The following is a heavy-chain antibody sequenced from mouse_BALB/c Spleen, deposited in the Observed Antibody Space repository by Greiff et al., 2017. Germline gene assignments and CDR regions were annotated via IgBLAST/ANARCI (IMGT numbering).Heavy chain of an antibody. D-gene: IGHD1-1*01. V-gene: IGHV1S135*01. Sequence: VQLQQSGPELMKPGASVKISCKASGYSFTSYYMHWVKQSHGKSLEWIGYIDPFNGGTSYNQKFKGKATLTVDKSSSTAYMHLSSLTSEDSAVYYCARGHYYGSGDFDYWGQGTTLTVSS. CDR2: IDPFNGGT. CDR1: GYSFTSYY. J-gene: IGHJ2*01. CDR3: ARGHYYGSGDFDY.